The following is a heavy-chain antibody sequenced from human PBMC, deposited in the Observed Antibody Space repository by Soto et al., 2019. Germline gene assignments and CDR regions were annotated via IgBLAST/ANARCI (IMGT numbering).Heavy chain of an antibody. V-gene: IGHV1-18*01. J-gene: IGHJ6*02. CDR2: ISAYNGNT. CDR3: ARVVVVPAAIGLPADHYYYYGMDV. CDR1: GYTFTSYG. D-gene: IGHD2-2*02. Sequence: ASVKVSCKASGYTFTSYGISWARQAPGQGLELMGWISAYNGNTNYAQKLQGRVTMTTDTSTSTAYMELRSLRSDDTAVYYCARVVVVPAAIGLPADHYYYYGMDVWGQGTTVTVSS.